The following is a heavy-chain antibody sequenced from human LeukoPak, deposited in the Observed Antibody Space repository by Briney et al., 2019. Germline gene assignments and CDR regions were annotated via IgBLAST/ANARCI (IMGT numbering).Heavy chain of an antibody. CDR3: ARGDTCGGVCYYDY. CDR1: SGSISGYY. CDR2: ICTSGST. Sequence: PSETLSLTCTVSSGSISGYYWNWIRQRAGTGLEWIGRICTSGSTNYNPSIKSRVTMSIDTSKNQFSLTLSSVTAADTAVYYCARGDTCGGVCYYDYWGQGTLVTVSS. V-gene: IGHV4-4*07. D-gene: IGHD2-21*02. J-gene: IGHJ4*02.